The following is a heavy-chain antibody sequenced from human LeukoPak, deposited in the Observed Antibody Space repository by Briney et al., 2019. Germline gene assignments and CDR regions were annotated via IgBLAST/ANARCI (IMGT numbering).Heavy chain of an antibody. CDR3: ARDRRSRAFDI. V-gene: IGHV3-7*01. J-gene: IGHJ3*02. CDR2: IKQDGSEK. Sequence: GGSLRLSCAASGFTFSSYWMSWVRQAPGKGLEWVANIKQDGSEKYYVDSMKGRFTISRDNAKNSLYLRMNSLRAEDTAVYYCARDRRSRAFDIWGQGTMVTVSS. CDR1: GFTFSSYW.